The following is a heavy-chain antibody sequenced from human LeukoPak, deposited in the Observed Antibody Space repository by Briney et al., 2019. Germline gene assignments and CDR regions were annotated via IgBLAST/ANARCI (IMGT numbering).Heavy chain of an antibody. CDR3: ASRLDFWSGAEIS. J-gene: IGHJ5*02. D-gene: IGHD3-3*01. V-gene: IGHV3-21*01. CDR2: ISSSSSYI. Sequence: GGSLRLSCAASGFTFSDYSMNWVRQAPGKGLEWVSSISSSSSYIYYADSVKGRFTISRDNAKNSLYLQMNSLRAEDTAVYYCASRLDFWSGAEISWGQGTLVTVSS. CDR1: GFTFSDYS.